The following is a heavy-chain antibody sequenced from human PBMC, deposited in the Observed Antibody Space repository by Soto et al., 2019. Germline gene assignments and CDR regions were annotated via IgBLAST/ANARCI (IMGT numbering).Heavy chain of an antibody. CDR1: GGTFSSYA. CDR3: ARGTHAYYYDSSGLLNL. V-gene: IGHV1-69*13. Sequence: GASVKVSCKASGGTFSSYAISWVRQAPGQGLEWMGGIIPIFGTANYAQKFQGRVTITADESTSTAYMELSSLRSEDTAVYYCARGTHAYYYDSSGLLNLWGQGTLGTVSS. J-gene: IGHJ5*02. CDR2: IIPIFGTA. D-gene: IGHD3-22*01.